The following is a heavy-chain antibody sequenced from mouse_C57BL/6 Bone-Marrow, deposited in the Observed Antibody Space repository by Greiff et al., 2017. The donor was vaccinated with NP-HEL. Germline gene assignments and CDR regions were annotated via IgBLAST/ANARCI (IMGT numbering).Heavy chain of an antibody. CDR2: IDPENGDT. CDR3: TNGNYEGYWYFDV. V-gene: IGHV14-4*01. J-gene: IGHJ1*03. D-gene: IGHD2-1*01. CDR1: GFNIKDDY. Sequence: VQLQQSGAELVRPGASVKLSCTASGFNIKDDYMHWVKQRPEQGLEWIGWIDPENGDTEYASKFQGKATITADKSSNTAYLQLSSLTSEDTAVYYCTNGNYEGYWYFDVWGTGTTVTVSS.